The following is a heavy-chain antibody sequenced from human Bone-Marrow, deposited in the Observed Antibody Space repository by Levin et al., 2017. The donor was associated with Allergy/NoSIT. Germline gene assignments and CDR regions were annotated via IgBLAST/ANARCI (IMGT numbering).Heavy chain of an antibody. J-gene: IGHJ4*02. CDR3: ARLEGASFDY. CDR1: GGSISSYY. Sequence: SQTLSLTCTVSGGSISSYYWSWIRQPPGKGLEWIGYIYYSGSTNYNPSLKSRVTISVDTSKNQFSLKLSSVTAADTAVYYCARLEGASFDYWGQGTLVTVSS. V-gene: IGHV4-59*01. D-gene: IGHD1-26*01. CDR2: IYYSGST.